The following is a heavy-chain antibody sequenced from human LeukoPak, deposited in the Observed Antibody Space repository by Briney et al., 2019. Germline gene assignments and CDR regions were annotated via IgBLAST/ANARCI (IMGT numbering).Heavy chain of an antibody. Sequence: GRSLRLSCAASGFTFSSYAMHWVRQAPGKGLEWVAVISYVGSNKYYADSVKGRFTISRDNSKNTLYLQMNSLRAEDTAVYYCARELPGNYYYGMDVWGQGTTVTVSS. CDR2: ISYVGSNK. CDR1: GFTFSSYA. J-gene: IGHJ6*02. V-gene: IGHV3-30-3*01. CDR3: ARELPGNYYYGMDV. D-gene: IGHD1-26*01.